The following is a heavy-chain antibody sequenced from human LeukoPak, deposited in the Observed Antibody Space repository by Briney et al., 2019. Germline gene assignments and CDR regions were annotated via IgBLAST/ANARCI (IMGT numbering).Heavy chain of an antibody. CDR3: ARAVVVPAATSNWFDP. CDR1: GFTFSSYA. CDR2: ISYDGSSK. Sequence: PGRSLRLSCAASGFTFSSYAMHWVRQAPGKGLEWVAVISYDGSSKYYADSVKGRFTISRDNSKNTLYLQMNSLRAEDTAVYYCARAVVVPAATSNWFDPWGQGTLVTVSS. D-gene: IGHD2-2*01. J-gene: IGHJ5*02. V-gene: IGHV3-30*04.